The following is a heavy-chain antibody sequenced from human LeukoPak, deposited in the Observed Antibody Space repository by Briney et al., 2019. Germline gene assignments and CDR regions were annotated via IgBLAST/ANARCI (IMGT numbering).Heavy chain of an antibody. CDR2: IYHSGST. CDR3: ARTDEYCGGDCYHFDY. J-gene: IGHJ4*02. V-gene: IGHV4-38-2*01. Sequence: SETLSLTCAVSGYSISSGYYWGWIRQPPGMGLEWIGSIYHSGSTYYNPSLKSRVTISVDTSKNQFSLKLSSVTAADTAVYYCARTDEYCGGDCYHFDYWGQGTLVTVSS. D-gene: IGHD2-21*01. CDR1: GYSISSGYY.